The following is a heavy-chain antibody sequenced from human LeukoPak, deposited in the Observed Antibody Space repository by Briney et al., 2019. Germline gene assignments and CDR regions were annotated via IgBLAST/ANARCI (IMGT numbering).Heavy chain of an antibody. J-gene: IGHJ3*02. Sequence: GESLKISCRGSGYSFTSYWIGWVRQMPGKGLEWMGIIYPGDSDTRYSPSFQGQVTISADKSISTAYLQWSSLKASDSAMYYCATNTMFRGIHAFDIWGQGTMVTVSS. V-gene: IGHV5-51*01. CDR2: IYPGDSDT. D-gene: IGHD3-10*01. CDR3: ATNTMFRGIHAFDI. CDR1: GYSFTSYW.